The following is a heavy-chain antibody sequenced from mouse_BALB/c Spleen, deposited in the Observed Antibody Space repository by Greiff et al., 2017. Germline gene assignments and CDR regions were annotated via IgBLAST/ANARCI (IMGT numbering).Heavy chain of an antibody. CDR2: ISSGGSYT. J-gene: IGHJ4*01. V-gene: IGHV5-9-1*01. D-gene: IGHD1-2*01. CDR3: AREYYGYPMDY. Sequence: EVMLVESGGGLVKPGGSLKLSCAASGFTFSSYAMSWVRQTPEKRLEWVATISSGGSYTYYPDSVKGRFTISRDNAKNTLYLQMSSLRSEDTAMYYCAREYYGYPMDYWGQGTSVTVSS. CDR1: GFTFSSYA.